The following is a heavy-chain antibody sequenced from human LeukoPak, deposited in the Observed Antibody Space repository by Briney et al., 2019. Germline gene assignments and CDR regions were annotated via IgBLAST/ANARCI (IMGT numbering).Heavy chain of an antibody. J-gene: IGHJ3*02. D-gene: IGHD3-22*01. V-gene: IGHV3-48*01. CDR3: ARIYDSSGYAFDI. CDR1: GFTFSSYS. Sequence: PGGSLRLSCAASGFTFSSYSMNWVRQAPGKGLEWVSYISSSSSTIYYADSVKGRFTISRDNAKNSLYLQMNSLRAEDTAVYYCARIYDSSGYAFDIWGQGTMVTVSS. CDR2: ISSSSSTI.